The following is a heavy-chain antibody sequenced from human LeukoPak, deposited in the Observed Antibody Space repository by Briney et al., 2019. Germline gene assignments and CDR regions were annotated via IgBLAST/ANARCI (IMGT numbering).Heavy chain of an antibody. J-gene: IGHJ4*02. D-gene: IGHD3-22*01. Sequence: GGSLRLSCAASGFTFSSYGMYWVRQAPGRGLEGVANIKQDGSEKYYVDSVKGRFTISRDNAKNSLYLQMNSLRAEDTAVSYCARVVTMILGVLTTVADYWGQGTLVTVSS. CDR3: ARVVTMILGVLTTVADY. CDR1: GFTFSSYG. CDR2: IKQDGSEK. V-gene: IGHV3-7*01.